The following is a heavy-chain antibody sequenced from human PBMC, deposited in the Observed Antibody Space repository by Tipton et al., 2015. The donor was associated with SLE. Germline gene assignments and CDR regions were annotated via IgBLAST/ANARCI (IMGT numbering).Heavy chain of an antibody. J-gene: IGHJ4*02. V-gene: IGHV3-53*04. D-gene: IGHD1-26*01. Sequence: QLVQSGGGLVQPGGSLRLSCAASGMAVSDNYMTWVRQAPGKGLEWVSVIYNDGDTYYAESVKGRFTISRHNSENTVFLQMNSLRNEDTAVYYCAKPSGSYDYWGQGTLVTVSS. CDR3: AKPSGSYDY. CDR1: GMAVSDNY. CDR2: IYNDGDT.